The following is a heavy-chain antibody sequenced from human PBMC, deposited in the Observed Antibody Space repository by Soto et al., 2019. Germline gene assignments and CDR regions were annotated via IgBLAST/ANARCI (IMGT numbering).Heavy chain of an antibody. CDR3: AREAILPYCGGDCSYWYFDL. CDR1: GYTFTSYD. CDR2: MNPNSGNT. J-gene: IGHJ2*01. V-gene: IGHV1-8*01. Sequence: QVQLVQSGAEVKKPGASVKVSCKASGYTFTSYDINWVRQATGQGIEWMGWMNPNSGNTGYAQKFQGRVTMTRNTSISTAYMELSSLRSEDTAVYYCAREAILPYCGGDCSYWYFDLWGRGTLVTVSS. D-gene: IGHD2-21*02.